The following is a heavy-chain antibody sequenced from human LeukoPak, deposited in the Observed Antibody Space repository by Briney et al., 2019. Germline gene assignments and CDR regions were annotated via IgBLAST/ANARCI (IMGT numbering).Heavy chain of an antibody. V-gene: IGHV1-18*01. D-gene: IGHD3-10*01. CDR1: GYTFTSYG. J-gene: IGHJ6*02. CDR2: ISAYNGNT. Sequence: GASVKVSCKASGYTFTSYGISWVRQAPGQGLEWMGWISAYNGNTNYAQKLQGRVTTTTDTSTSTAYMELRSLRSDDTAVYYCARVTVVRGVIMILDYYGMDVWGQGTTVTVSS. CDR3: ARVTVVRGVIMILDYYGMDV.